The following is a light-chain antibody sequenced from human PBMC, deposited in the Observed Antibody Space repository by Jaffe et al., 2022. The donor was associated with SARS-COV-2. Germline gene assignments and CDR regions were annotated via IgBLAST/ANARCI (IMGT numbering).Light chain of an antibody. Sequence: SYQLTQPPSMSVSPGQTASITCSGDRLADKFASWYQLRPGQSPILVVYQDTKRPSGIPDRFSGSNSGDTATLTISGTQAVDEANYYCQAWDSTTAVFGGGTELIVL. V-gene: IGLV3-1*01. CDR3: QAWDSTTAV. CDR1: RLADKF. J-gene: IGLJ3*02. CDR2: QDT.